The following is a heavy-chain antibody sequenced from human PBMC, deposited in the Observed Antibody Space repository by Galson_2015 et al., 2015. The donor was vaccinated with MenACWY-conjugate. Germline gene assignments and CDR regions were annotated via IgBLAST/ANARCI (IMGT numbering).Heavy chain of an antibody. J-gene: IGHJ4*02. Sequence: LTSRVSISVDKSKNQFSLKLSSVTAADTAVYYCARRGPGSDFWSGYYSFDYWGQGTLVTVSS. V-gene: IGHV4-4*02. CDR3: ARRGPGSDFWSGYYSFDY. D-gene: IGHD3-3*01.